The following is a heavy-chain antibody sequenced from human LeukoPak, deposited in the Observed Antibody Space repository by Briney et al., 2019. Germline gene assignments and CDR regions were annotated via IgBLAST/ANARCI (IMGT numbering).Heavy chain of an antibody. CDR2: FYCDWSII. D-gene: IGHD2-2*01. V-gene: IGHV3-74*01. Sequence: PGGALRLSCAACGFTLSSYWMHWVGHAPGKGLVWVSRFYCDWSIIRYADSVKRPFPISRHHPKITLYLQMNSLRAEDTAVYYCAIKLVVRAGYFFVYWVQGTLVTVSS. CDR3: AIKLVVRAGYFFVY. CDR1: GFTLSSYW. J-gene: IGHJ4*02.